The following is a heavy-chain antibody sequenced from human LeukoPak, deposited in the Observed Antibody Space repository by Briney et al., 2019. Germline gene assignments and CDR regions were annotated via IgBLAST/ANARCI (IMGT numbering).Heavy chain of an antibody. V-gene: IGHV1-2*02. Sequence: ASVKVSCKASGYTFTSYGISWVRQAPGQGLEWMGWINANSGDTNYAQRFQGRVTMTRDTSISAAYMELSRLRSDDTAVYYCAIPGPAFDIWGQGTMVTVSS. J-gene: IGHJ3*02. D-gene: IGHD7-27*01. CDR1: GYTFTSYG. CDR2: INANSGDT. CDR3: AIPGPAFDI.